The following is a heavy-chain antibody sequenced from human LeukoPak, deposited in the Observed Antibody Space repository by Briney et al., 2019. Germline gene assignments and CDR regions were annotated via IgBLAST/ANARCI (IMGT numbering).Heavy chain of an antibody. V-gene: IGHV3-33*08. J-gene: IGHJ3*02. CDR1: GFTVSSNY. Sequence: GGSLRLSCAASGFTVSSNYMSWVRQAPGKGLEWVAVIWYDGSNKYYADSVKGRFTISRDNAKNSLYLQMNSLRDEDTAVYYCARANYGDDAFDMWGQGTMVTVSS. D-gene: IGHD4/OR15-4a*01. CDR3: ARANYGDDAFDM. CDR2: IWYDGSNK.